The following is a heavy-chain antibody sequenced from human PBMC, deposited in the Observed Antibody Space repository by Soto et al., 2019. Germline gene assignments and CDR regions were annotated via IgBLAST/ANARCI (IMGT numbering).Heavy chain of an antibody. Sequence: SETLSLTCTVSGGSVSSGNYYWSWIRQPPGKGLEWIGYIYYSGSTNYNPSLKSRVTISVDTSKNQFSLKLSSVTAADTAVYYCATRSYSSAWYIDLWGQGTLVTVSS. D-gene: IGHD6-19*01. V-gene: IGHV4-61*01. CDR1: GGSVSSGNYY. CDR2: IYYSGST. J-gene: IGHJ4*02. CDR3: ATRSYSSAWYIDL.